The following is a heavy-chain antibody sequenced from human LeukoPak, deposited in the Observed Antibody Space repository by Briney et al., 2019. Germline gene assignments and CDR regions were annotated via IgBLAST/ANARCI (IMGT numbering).Heavy chain of an antibody. CDR2: IYYSGST. D-gene: IGHD3-16*02. CDR3: ARSPYDYVWGSYLTSYFDY. Sequence: SQTLSLTCTVSGDSISSGDYYWSWIRQPPGKGLEWIGYIYYSGSTNYNPSLKSRVTISVDTSKNQFSLKLSSVTAADTAVYYCARSPYDYVWGSYLTSYFDYWGQGTLVTVSS. V-gene: IGHV4-61*08. CDR1: GDSISSGDYY. J-gene: IGHJ4*02.